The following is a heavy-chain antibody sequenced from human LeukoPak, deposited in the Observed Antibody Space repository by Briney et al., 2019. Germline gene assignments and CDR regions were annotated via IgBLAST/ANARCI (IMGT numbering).Heavy chain of an antibody. Sequence: KAGGSLRLSWAASGFTFSDYTMDWVGQAPGKGLEWVSSISSGGTYKYYADSVKGRFTISRDNAQNSLYLQMNSLRAEDSSVYYCARPTTVTTISADAFDIWGQGTMVTVSS. CDR1: GFTFSDYT. J-gene: IGHJ3*02. CDR2: ISSGGTYK. V-gene: IGHV3-21*01. CDR3: ARPTTVTTISADAFDI. D-gene: IGHD4-17*01.